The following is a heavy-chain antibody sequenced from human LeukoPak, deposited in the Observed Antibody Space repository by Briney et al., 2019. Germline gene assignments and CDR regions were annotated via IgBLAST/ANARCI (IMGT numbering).Heavy chain of an antibody. J-gene: IGHJ5*02. CDR3: ARDSSGSYNWFDP. D-gene: IGHD6-19*01. V-gene: IGHV3-30*04. Sequence: GRSLRLSCAVSGFSFSSYAMHWVRQAPGKGLEWVAVISYDGSNEYYPDSVKGRFTISRDNSKNTLYLQMNGLRAEDTAVYYCARDSSGSYNWFDPWGQGTLVTVSS. CDR1: GFSFSSYA. CDR2: ISYDGSNE.